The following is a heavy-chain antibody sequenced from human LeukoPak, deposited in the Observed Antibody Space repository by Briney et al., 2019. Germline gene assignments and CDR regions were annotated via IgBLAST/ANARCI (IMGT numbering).Heavy chain of an antibody. J-gene: IGHJ6*02. D-gene: IGHD1-1*01. V-gene: IGHV4-31*03. Sequence: SQTLSLTCTVSGGSISSGGHYWSWIRQHPGKGLEWIGYIYYSGSTYYNPSHKSRVTIAIDTSKNQFSLKLSSVTAADTAVYYCARAPGTYYYGMDVWGQGTTVTVSS. CDR1: GGSISSGGHY. CDR3: ARAPGTYYYGMDV. CDR2: IYYSGST.